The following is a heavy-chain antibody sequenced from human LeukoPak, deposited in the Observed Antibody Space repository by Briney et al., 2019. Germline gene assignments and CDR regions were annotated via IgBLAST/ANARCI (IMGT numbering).Heavy chain of an antibody. CDR3: ARDGLERVVTATKYYYYYGMDV. D-gene: IGHD2-21*02. V-gene: IGHV3-11*06. Sequence: GGSLRLSCAASGFTFSDYYMSGIRQAPGKGLEWVSSISSSSSYIYYADSVKGRFTISRDNAKNSLYLQMTSLRAEDTAVYYCARDGLERVVTATKYYYYYGMDVWGQGTTVTVSS. CDR2: ISSSSSYI. J-gene: IGHJ6*02. CDR1: GFTFSDYY.